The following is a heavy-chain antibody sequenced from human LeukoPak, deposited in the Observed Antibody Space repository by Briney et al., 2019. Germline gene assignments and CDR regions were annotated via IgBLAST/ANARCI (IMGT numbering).Heavy chain of an antibody. CDR2: IRSKANSYAT. D-gene: IGHD3-22*01. CDR1: GFTFSGSA. J-gene: IGHJ1*01. V-gene: IGHV3-73*01. CDR3: TAQYYYDSSGYYVEYFQH. Sequence: GGSLKLSCAASGFTFSGSAMHWVRQASGKGLEWVGRIRSKANSYATAYAASVKGRFTISRDDSKNTAYLQVNSLKTEDTAVYYCTAQYYYDSSGYYVEYFQHWGQGTLVTVSS.